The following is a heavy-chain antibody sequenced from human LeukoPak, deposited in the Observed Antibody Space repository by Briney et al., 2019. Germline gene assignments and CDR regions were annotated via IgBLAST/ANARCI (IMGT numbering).Heavy chain of an antibody. J-gene: IGHJ4*02. CDR3: AKGACDSSGYYPPYFDY. V-gene: IGHV3-23*01. CDR1: GFTFSTYW. Sequence: GGSLRLSCSASGFTFSTYWMSWVRQAPGKGLEWVSAISGSGGSTYYADSVKGRFTISRDNSKNTLYLQMNSLRAEDTAVYYCAKGACDSSGYYPPYFDYWGQGTLVTVSS. D-gene: IGHD3-22*01. CDR2: ISGSGGST.